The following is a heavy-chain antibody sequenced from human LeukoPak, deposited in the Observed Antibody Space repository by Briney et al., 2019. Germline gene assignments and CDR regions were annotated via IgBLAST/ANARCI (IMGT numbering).Heavy chain of an antibody. CDR2: VSLSDNI. CDR1: GFTFSAFA. V-gene: IGHV3-23*01. J-gene: IGHJ3*02. Sequence: PGGSLRLSCITSGFTFSAFAMSWVRQAPGKGLEWVSLVSLSDNIFYADSVKGRFTISRDNSKSTVHLQMDSLRVDDTAVYYCAKVATPNTLDALDIWGQGTLVTVSS. D-gene: IGHD1/OR15-1a*01. CDR3: AKVATPNTLDALDI.